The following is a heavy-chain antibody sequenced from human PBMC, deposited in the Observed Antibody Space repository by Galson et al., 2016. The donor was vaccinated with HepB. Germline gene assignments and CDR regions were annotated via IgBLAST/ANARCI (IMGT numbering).Heavy chain of an antibody. CDR1: GFTFSDYG. J-gene: IGHJ6*02. Sequence: SLRLSCAASGFTFSDYGMHWVRQAPGKGLEWVALISHHETNEYYADSVKGRFSISRDNSKNTLYLQMNSLTSEDTAVYYCAKDLKGGGFAGPVMGYGMDVWGQGTTVTVSS. D-gene: IGHD3-16*01. V-gene: IGHV3-30*18. CDR2: ISHHETNE. CDR3: AKDLKGGGFAGPVMGYGMDV.